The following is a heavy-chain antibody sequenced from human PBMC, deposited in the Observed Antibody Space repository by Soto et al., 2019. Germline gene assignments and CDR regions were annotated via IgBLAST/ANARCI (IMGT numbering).Heavy chain of an antibody. J-gene: IGHJ6*02. Sequence: GASVKVSCKASGGTFSSYAISWVRQAPGQGLEWMGWMNPISGTTGYAQKFQGRVTMTRNTSISTAYMELSSLRSEDTAVYYCARGEVGILWFGEFPVMDVWGQGTTVTVSS. CDR1: GGTFSSYA. D-gene: IGHD3-10*01. CDR2: MNPISGTT. V-gene: IGHV1-8*02. CDR3: ARGEVGILWFGEFPVMDV.